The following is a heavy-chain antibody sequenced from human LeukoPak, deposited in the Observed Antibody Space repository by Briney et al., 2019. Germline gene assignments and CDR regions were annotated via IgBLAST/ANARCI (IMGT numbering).Heavy chain of an antibody. D-gene: IGHD3-9*01. J-gene: IGHJ2*01. CDR1: GGSISSSSYY. CDR2: IYYSGST. V-gene: IGHV4-39*07. Sequence: SETLSLTCTVSGGSISSSSYYWGWIRPPPGKGLEWIGSIYYSGSTYYNPSLKSRVTISVDTSKNQFSLKLSSVTAADTAVYYCASFPNYDILTGYPESIYWYFDLWGRGTLVTVSS. CDR3: ASFPNYDILTGYPESIYWYFDL.